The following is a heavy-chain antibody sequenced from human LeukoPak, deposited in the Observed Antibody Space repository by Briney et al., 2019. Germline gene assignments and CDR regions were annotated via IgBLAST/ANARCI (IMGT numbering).Heavy chain of an antibody. J-gene: IGHJ4*02. CDR2: ISSSGSTT. V-gene: IGHV3-48*03. D-gene: IGHD6-6*01. CDR1: GFTFSSYE. CDR3: ARGSYSTSSFDY. Sequence: GGSLRLSCAASGFTFSSYEMNWVRQAPGKGLEWVSYISSSGSTTYYADSVKGRITISRDNAKSSLYLQMNSLRAEDTAVYYCARGSYSTSSFDYWGQGTLVTVSS.